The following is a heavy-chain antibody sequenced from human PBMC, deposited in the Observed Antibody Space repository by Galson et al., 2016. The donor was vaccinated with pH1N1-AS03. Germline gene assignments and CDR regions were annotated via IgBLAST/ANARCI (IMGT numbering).Heavy chain of an antibody. CDR2: ISWNGFNT. CDR3: AKAYSTYYYYMDV. Sequence: SLRLSCAASGFTFNEYAMHWVRQSPGKGLEWVSGISWNGFNTDYGDSVKGRFTISRDNARNSLFLQMDSLRPEDTALYYCAKAYSTYYYYMDVWGKGTTVTVFS. CDR1: GFTFNEYA. V-gene: IGHV3-9*01. J-gene: IGHJ6*03. D-gene: IGHD2/OR15-2a*01.